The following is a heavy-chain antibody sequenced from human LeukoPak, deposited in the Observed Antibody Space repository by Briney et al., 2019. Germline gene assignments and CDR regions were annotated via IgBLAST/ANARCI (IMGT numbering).Heavy chain of an antibody. V-gene: IGHV1-46*01. D-gene: IGHD2-2*01. Sequence: ASVKVSCKASGYTVTSYYMHWVRQAPGQGLEWMGIDNPSSISASYAQKFQGRVTMTRDTSTSTVSMELSSLRSDDTAVYYCASVYQHGMDVWGQGTTVTVSS. CDR1: GYTVTSYY. CDR3: ASVYQHGMDV. J-gene: IGHJ6*02. CDR2: DNPSSISA.